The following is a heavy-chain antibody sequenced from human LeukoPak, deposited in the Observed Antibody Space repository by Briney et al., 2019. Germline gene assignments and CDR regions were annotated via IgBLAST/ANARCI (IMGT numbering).Heavy chain of an antibody. Sequence: SETLSLTCAVYGGSFSGYYWSWIRKPPGKGLEWIGEINHSGSTNYNPSLKSRVTISVDTSKNQFSLKLSSVTAADTAVYYCANDSEQLNEGYWGQGTLVTVSS. J-gene: IGHJ4*02. CDR3: ANDSEQLNEGY. CDR2: INHSGST. V-gene: IGHV4-34*01. CDR1: GGSFSGYY. D-gene: IGHD6-6*01.